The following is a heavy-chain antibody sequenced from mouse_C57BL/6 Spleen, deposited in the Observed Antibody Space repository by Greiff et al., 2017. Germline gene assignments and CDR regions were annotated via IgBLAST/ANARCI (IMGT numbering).Heavy chain of an antibody. J-gene: IGHJ2*01. V-gene: IGHV1-19*01. CDR2: INPYNGGT. CDR1: GYTFTDYY. D-gene: IGHD4-1*01. Sequence: EVQLQQSGPVLVKPGASVKMSCKASGYTFTDYYMNWVKQSHGKSLEWIGVINPYNGGTSYNQKFKGKATLTVDKSSSTAYMELNRLTSEDSAVYYCARLGTGTDFDYWGQGTTLTVSS. CDR3: ARLGTGTDFDY.